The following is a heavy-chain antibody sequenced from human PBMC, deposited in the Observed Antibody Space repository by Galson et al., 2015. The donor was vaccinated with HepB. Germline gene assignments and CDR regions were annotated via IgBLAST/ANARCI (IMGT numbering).Heavy chain of an antibody. J-gene: IGHJ3*02. V-gene: IGHV1-69*06. CDR3: ARDLRGAVTTWGGDAFDI. D-gene: IGHD4-17*01. CDR2: IIPIFGTA. CDR1: GGTFSSYA. Sequence: SVKVSCKASGGTFSSYAISWVRQAPGQGLEWMGGIIPIFGTANYAQKFQGRVTITADKSTSTAYMELSSLRSEDTAVYYCARDLRGAVTTWGGDAFDIWGQGTMVTVSS.